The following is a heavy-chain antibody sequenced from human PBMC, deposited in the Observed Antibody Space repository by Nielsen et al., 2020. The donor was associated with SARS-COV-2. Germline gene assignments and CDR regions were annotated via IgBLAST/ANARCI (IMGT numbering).Heavy chain of an antibody. J-gene: IGHJ6*02. D-gene: IGHD6-13*01. CDR2: INYSGST. CDR3: AREVSGSRIKAAGRPSYYYYGMDS. Sequence: GSLRLSCVVAGGSINNYHWSWIRQPPGKGLEWIGYINYSGSTKYNPSLMSRVTISLDTPKNQFSLRLSSVSAADTAVYYCAREVSGSRIKAAGRPSYYYYGMDSWGQGTAVTVSS. CDR1: GGSINNYH. V-gene: IGHV4-59*12.